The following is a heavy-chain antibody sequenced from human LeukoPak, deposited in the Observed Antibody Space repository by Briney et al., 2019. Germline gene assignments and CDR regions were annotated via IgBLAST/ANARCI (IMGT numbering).Heavy chain of an antibody. Sequence: HSGGSLRLSCAASGFSFRSYWMHWVRQVPGRGLVWVSRINPDGTATTYADSVRGRFTISRDNAKNTVYLQMNSLRADDTAVYYCARDRYSSSWYLDYWGQGTLVTVSS. CDR1: GFSFRSYW. CDR2: INPDGTAT. J-gene: IGHJ4*02. V-gene: IGHV3-74*01. CDR3: ARDRYSSSWYLDY. D-gene: IGHD6-13*01.